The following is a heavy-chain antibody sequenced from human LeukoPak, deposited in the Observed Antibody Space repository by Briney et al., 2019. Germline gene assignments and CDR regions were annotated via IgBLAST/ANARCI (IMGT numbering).Heavy chain of an antibody. CDR3: AKVKVGATIDN. D-gene: IGHD1-26*01. Sequence: PGGSLRLSCAASGFSVSSNYMTWVRQAPGKGLEWVSIIYSDYSGGSTYYADSVKGRFTTSRDNSKNTLYLQMNSLRAEDTAVYYCAKVKVGATIDNWGQGTLVTVSS. CDR1: GFSVSSNY. V-gene: IGHV3-53*01. J-gene: IGHJ4*02. CDR2: IYSDYSGGST.